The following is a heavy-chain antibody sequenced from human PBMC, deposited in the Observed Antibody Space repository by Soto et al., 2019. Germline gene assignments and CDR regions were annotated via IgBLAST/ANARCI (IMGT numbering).Heavy chain of an antibody. CDR1: GYTFTGYY. Sequence: ASVKVSCKASGYTFTGYYMHWVRQAPGQGLEWMGWINPNSGGTNYAQKFQGWVTMTRDTSISTAYMELSRLRSDDTAVYYCARLFRGVTCRWFDPWGQGNLLTVSS. D-gene: IGHD2-21*01. V-gene: IGHV1-2*04. J-gene: IGHJ5*02. CDR2: INPNSGGT. CDR3: ARLFRGVTCRWFDP.